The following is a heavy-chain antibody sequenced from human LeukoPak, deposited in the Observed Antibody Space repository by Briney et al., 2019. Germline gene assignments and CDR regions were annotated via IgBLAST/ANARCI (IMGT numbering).Heavy chain of an antibody. CDR1: GGSISSYY. D-gene: IGHD4-23*01. J-gene: IGHJ4*02. CDR3: ARETTVVFDY. CDR2: IYTSGST. V-gene: IGHV4-4*07. Sequence: SETLSLTCSVAGGSISSYYWSWIRQPAGKGLEWIGRIYTSGSTNYNPSLKSRVTISVDTSKNQFSLKLSSVTAADTAVYYCARETTVVFDYWGQGTLVTVSS.